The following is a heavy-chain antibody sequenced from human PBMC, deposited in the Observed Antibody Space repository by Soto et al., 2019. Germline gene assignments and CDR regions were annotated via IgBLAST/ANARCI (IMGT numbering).Heavy chain of an antibody. CDR3: ERDVLGYCSSTSCPPGRHYYYYYGMDV. Sequence: ASVKVSCKASGYTFTSYGISWVRQAPGQGLEWMGWISAYNGNTNYAQKLQGRVTMTTDTSTSTAYMELRSLRSDDTAVYYCERDVLGYCSSTSCPPGRHYYYYYGMDVWGQGTTVTVSS. CDR2: ISAYNGNT. CDR1: GYTFTSYG. V-gene: IGHV1-18*04. D-gene: IGHD2-2*01. J-gene: IGHJ6*02.